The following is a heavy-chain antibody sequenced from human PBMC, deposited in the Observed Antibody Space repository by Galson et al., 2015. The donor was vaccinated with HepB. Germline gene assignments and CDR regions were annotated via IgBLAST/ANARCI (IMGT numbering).Heavy chain of an antibody. Sequence: ETLSLTCAVSGGSMSSTNWWSWVRQPPGKGLEWIGEIYHSGTTNYNPSLKSRVTISVGKSKNQFSLKLRSVTAADTAVDYCARGVYHFDYWGQGTLVTVSS. CDR2: IYHSGTT. V-gene: IGHV4-4*02. CDR3: ARGVYHFDY. CDR1: GGSMSSTNW. J-gene: IGHJ4*02. D-gene: IGHD3-16*01.